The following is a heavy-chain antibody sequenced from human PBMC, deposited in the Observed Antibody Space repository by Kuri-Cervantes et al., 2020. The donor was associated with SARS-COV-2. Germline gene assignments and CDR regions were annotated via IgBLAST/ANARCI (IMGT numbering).Heavy chain of an antibody. CDR1: GYSISSGYY. V-gene: IGHV4-38-2*01. Sequence: SETLSLTCAVSGYSISSGYYWGWIRQPPGKGLERIGSIYHSGSTYYNPSLKSRVTISVDTSKNQFSLKLSSVTAADTAVYYCARSGDSRHTIFGVVITMGVDYWGQGTLVTVSS. D-gene: IGHD3-3*01. J-gene: IGHJ4*02. CDR3: ARSGDSRHTIFGVVITMGVDY. CDR2: IYHSGST.